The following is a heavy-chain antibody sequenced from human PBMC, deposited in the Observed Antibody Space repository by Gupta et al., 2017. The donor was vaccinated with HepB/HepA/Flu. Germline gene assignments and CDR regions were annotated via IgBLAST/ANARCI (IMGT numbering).Heavy chain of an antibody. CDR1: GFTFSSYA. Sequence: QVQLVESGGGVVQPGRSLRLSCAASGFTFSSYAMHWVRQAPGKGLEWVAVISYDGSNKYYADSVKGRFTISRDNSKNTLYLQMNSLRAEDTAVYYCARDRGYSGYLDAFDIWGQGTMVTVSS. J-gene: IGHJ3*02. D-gene: IGHD5-12*01. CDR3: ARDRGYSGYLDAFDI. CDR2: ISYDGSNK. V-gene: IGHV3-30-3*01.